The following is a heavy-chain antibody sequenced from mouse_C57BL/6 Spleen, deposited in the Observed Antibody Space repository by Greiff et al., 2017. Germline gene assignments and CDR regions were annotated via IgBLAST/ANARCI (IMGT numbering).Heavy chain of an antibody. Sequence: VQLVESGAELVKPGASVTMSCKASGYTFTTYPIEWMKQNHGKSLEWIGNFHPYNDDTKYNEKFKGKATLTVEKSSSTVYLELSRLTSDDSAVYYCARRGLGRGWYFDVWGTGTTVTVSS. CDR3: ARRGLGRGWYFDV. V-gene: IGHV1-47*01. D-gene: IGHD4-1*01. CDR1: GYTFTTYP. J-gene: IGHJ1*03. CDR2: FHPYNDDT.